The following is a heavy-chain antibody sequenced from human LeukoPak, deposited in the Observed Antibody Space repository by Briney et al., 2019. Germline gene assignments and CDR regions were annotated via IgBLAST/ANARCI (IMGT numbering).Heavy chain of an antibody. J-gene: IGHJ6*02. CDR2: FDPEDGET. Sequence: ASAKVSCKVSGYTHTELSMHWVRQAPGKGLEWMGGFDPEDGETIYAQKFQGRVTMTEDTSTDTAYMELSSLRSEDTAVYYCATWGIGLHSAQGYYYYGMDVWGQGTTVTVSS. CDR3: ATWGIGLHSAQGYYYYGMDV. D-gene: IGHD3-16*01. V-gene: IGHV1-24*01. CDR1: GYTHTELS.